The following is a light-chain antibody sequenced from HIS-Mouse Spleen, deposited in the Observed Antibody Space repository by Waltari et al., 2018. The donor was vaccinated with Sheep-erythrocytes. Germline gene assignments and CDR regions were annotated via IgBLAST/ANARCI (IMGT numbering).Light chain of an antibody. V-gene: IGLV3-10*01. J-gene: IGLJ2*01. CDR3: YSTDSSGNGV. Sequence: SYELTQPPSVSVSPGQTARITCSGDALPKKYAYWYQQKSGQAHVPVIYEDNKRPSGIPGRFFGSSSGTMATLTISGAQVEDEADYYCYSTDSSGNGVFGGGTKLTVL. CDR2: EDN. CDR1: ALPKKY.